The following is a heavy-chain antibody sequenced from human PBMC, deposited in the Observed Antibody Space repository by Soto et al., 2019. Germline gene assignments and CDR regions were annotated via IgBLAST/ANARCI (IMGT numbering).Heavy chain of an antibody. J-gene: IGHJ4*02. D-gene: IGHD3-22*01. CDR3: ARDSIPYYDSSAFTIHKVQFDY. V-gene: IGHV1-69*13. Sequence: GASVKVSCKASGGTFSSYAISWVRQAPGQGLEWMGGIIPIFGTANYAQKFQGRVTITADESTSTAYMELSSLRSEDTAVYYCARDSIPYYDSSAFTIHKVQFDYWGQGTLVTVSS. CDR2: IIPIFGTA. CDR1: GGTFSSYA.